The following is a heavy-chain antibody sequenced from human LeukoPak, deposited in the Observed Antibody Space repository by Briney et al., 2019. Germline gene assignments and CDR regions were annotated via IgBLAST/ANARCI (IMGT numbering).Heavy chain of an antibody. V-gene: IGHV3-7*01. D-gene: IGHD6-6*01. J-gene: IGHJ5*02. CDR2: IKQDGSEK. CDR1: GFTFGSYW. CDR3: AREVGSSSAYNWFDP. Sequence: GGSRRLSCAAAGFTFGSYWMRCVRQAPGGWLGWVANIKQDGSEKSYVDSVKGRFTTSRDNAKNSLYLQMNSLRAEDTAVYYCAREVGSSSAYNWFDPWGQGTLVTVSS.